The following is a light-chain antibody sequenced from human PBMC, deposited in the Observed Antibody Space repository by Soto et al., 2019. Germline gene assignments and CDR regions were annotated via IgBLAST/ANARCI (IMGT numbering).Light chain of an antibody. CDR1: QYINNW. J-gene: IGKJ5*01. CDR2: QAS. V-gene: IGKV1-5*03. Sequence: DIQMTQSPSTLSASMGDRVTITCRASQYINNWLAWYQQKPGKAPKLLISQASDLQRGVPSRFSGSGSATDFTLTINGLQPDDSGTYYCQQYNSSPVTFGQGTRLETK. CDR3: QQYNSSPVT.